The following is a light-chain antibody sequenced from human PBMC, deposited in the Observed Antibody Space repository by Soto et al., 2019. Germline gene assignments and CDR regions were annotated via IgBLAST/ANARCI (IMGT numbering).Light chain of an antibody. J-gene: IGKJ3*01. CDR1: QSVSSY. CDR3: QQRSNWPPEFT. V-gene: IGKV3-11*01. CDR2: DAS. Sequence: EIVLTQSPATLSLSPGERATLSCRASQSVSSYLAWYQQKPGQAPRLLVYDASNRATGIPARFSGSGSGTDFTLTISSLEPEEFAVYYCQQRSNWPPEFTFAPGTKVDIK.